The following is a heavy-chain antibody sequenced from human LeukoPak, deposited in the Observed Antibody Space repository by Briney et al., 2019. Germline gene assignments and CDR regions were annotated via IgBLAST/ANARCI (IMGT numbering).Heavy chain of an antibody. D-gene: IGHD4-17*01. CDR2: IYYSRST. Sequence: ASETLSLTCTVSGGSISSYYWSWIRQPPGKGLEWIGYIYYSRSTNYNPSLKSRVTISVDTSKNQFSLKLSSVTAADTAVYYCARGGTVTSIDYWGQGTLVTVSS. V-gene: IGHV4-59*12. J-gene: IGHJ4*02. CDR3: ARGGTVTSIDY. CDR1: GGSISSYY.